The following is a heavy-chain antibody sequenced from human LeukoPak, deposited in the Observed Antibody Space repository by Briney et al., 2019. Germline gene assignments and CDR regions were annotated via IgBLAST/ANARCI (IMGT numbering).Heavy chain of an antibody. D-gene: IGHD3-22*01. V-gene: IGHV1-2*02. CDR2: INPNSGGT. J-gene: IGHJ6*02. CDR3: ARGWDYDSSGYYAPDYYGMDV. CDR1: GYTFTGYY. Sequence: ASVKVSCKASGYTFTGYYMHWVRQAPGHGLGWMGWINPNSGGTNYAQKFQGRVTMTRDTSISTAYVELSRLRSDDTAVYYCARGWDYDSSGYYAPDYYGMDVWGQGTTVTVSS.